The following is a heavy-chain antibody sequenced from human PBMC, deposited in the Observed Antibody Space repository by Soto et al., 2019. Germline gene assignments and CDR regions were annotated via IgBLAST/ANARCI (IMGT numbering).Heavy chain of an antibody. CDR1: GYTFTSYG. CDR3: ARDRTWGSYWGGYYYYGMDV. J-gene: IGHJ6*02. Sequence: QVQLVQSGAEVKKPGASVKVSCKASGYTFTSYGISWVRQAPGQGLEWMGWISAYNGNTNYAQKLQGRVTMTTDTSTSTAYRELRSLGSDDTAVYYCARDRTWGSYWGGYYYYGMDVWGQGTTVTVSS. CDR2: ISAYNGNT. V-gene: IGHV1-18*04. D-gene: IGHD1-26*01.